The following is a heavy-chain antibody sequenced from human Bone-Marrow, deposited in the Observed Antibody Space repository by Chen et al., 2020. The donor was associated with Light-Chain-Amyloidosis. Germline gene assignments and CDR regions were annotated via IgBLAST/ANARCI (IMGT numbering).Heavy chain of an antibody. D-gene: IGHD3-10*01. J-gene: IGHJ6*02. V-gene: IGHV3-9*01. CDR3: AKDKGGSMGFGMDV. Sequence: EEHLVRSGGGWVRPGRSLGLSCEASGFTFDAYAMHWVRQAPGKGLEWVSGISWNSGVKGYVDSVRGRFTISRDGVKNSLYLQMNSLRPEDTALYYCAKDKGGSMGFGMDVWGQGTTVIVSS. CDR1: GFTFDAYA. CDR2: ISWNSGVK.